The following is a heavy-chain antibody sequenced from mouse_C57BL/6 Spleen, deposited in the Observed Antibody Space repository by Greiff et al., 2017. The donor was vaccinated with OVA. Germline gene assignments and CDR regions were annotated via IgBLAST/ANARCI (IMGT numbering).Heavy chain of an antibody. Sequence: EVKVVESGGGLVKPGGSLKLSCAASGFTFSSYAMSWVRQTPEKRLEWVATISDGGSYTYYPDNVKGRFTISRDNAKNNLYLQMSHLKSEDTAMYYCAREGDYYGHYFDYWGQGTTLTVSS. CDR3: AREGDYYGHYFDY. CDR1: GFTFSSYA. J-gene: IGHJ2*01. D-gene: IGHD1-1*01. V-gene: IGHV5-4*01. CDR2: ISDGGSYT.